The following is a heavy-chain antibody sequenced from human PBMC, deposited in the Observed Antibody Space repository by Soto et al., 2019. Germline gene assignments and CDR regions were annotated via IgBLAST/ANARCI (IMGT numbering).Heavy chain of an antibody. D-gene: IGHD3-3*01. V-gene: IGHV4-39*01. CDR2: IYYSGST. CDR1: GGSISSSSYY. CDR3: ARATYYDFWSGLFDY. J-gene: IGHJ4*02. Sequence: SETLSLTCTVSGGSISSSSYYWGWIRQPPGKGLEWIGSIYYSGSTYYNRSLKSRVTISVDTSKNQFSLKLSSVTAADTAVYFCARATYYDFWSGLFDYWGQGTLVTVSS.